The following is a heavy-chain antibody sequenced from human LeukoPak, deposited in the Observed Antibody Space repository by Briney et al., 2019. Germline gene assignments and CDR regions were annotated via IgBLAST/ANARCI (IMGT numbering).Heavy chain of an antibody. V-gene: IGHV3-74*01. CDR1: GFTFSSYW. CDR3: ARGYYDSSGSRAGMDV. J-gene: IGHJ6*02. D-gene: IGHD3-22*01. CDR2: INTDGSTT. Sequence: PGGSLRLSCAASGFTFSSYWMHWVRQAPGKGLVWVSRINTDGSTTSYADSVKGRFTISRDNAKNTLYLQMNSLRAEDTAVYYCARGYYDSSGSRAGMDVWGQGTTVTVSS.